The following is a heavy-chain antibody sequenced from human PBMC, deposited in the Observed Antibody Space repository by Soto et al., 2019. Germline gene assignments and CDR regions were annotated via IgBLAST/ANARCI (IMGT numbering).Heavy chain of an antibody. D-gene: IGHD6-13*01. V-gene: IGHV5-51*01. Sequence: GESLKISCKGSGYSFTSYWMGWVRQMPGKGLEWMGIIYPGDSDTRYSPSFQGQVTISADKSISTAYLQWSSLKASDTAMYYCATRPGYSSSWYGDAFDIWGQGTMVTVSS. J-gene: IGHJ3*02. CDR1: GYSFTSYW. CDR2: IYPGDSDT. CDR3: ATRPGYSSSWYGDAFDI.